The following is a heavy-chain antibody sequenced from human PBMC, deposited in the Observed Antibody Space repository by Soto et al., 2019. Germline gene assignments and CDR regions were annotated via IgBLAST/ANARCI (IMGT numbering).Heavy chain of an antibody. J-gene: IGHJ4*02. Sequence: PSETLSLTCAVSGGSITSSNWWSWVRQSPERGLEWIGEIYHTGSTNYNPSLKSRVTMSVDMSKNQVSLNLTSVTAADTAVYYCVASALMMLAYWGQGTLVTVSS. CDR3: VASALMMLAY. V-gene: IGHV4-4*02. CDR1: GGSITSSNW. D-gene: IGHD3-16*01. CDR2: IYHTGST.